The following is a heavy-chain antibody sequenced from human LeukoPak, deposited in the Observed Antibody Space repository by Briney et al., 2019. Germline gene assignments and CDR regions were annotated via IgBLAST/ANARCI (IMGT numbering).Heavy chain of an antibody. CDR3: AGERPPPLGYCSSTSCSGGY. CDR2: INHSGST. Sequence: SETLSLTCAVYGGSFRGYYWSWIRQPPGKGLEWIGEINHSGSTNYNPSLKSRVTISVDTSKNQFSLKLSSVTAADTAVYYCAGERPPPLGYCSSTSCSGGYWGQGTLVTVSS. CDR1: GGSFRGYY. J-gene: IGHJ4*02. V-gene: IGHV4-34*01. D-gene: IGHD2-2*01.